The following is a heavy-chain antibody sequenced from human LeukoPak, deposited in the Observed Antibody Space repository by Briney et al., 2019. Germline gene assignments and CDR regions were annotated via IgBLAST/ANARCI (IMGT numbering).Heavy chain of an antibody. CDR2: IKQDGSEK. CDR1: GFTFGTYW. CDR3: ARDIAASGV. J-gene: IGHJ4*02. D-gene: IGHD6-13*01. Sequence: PGGSLRLSCAASGFTFGTYWMSWVRQAPGKGLECVANIKQDGSEKYYVDSVKGRFTISRDNAKNSLYLQMNSLRAEDTAVYYCARDIAASGVWGQGTLVTVSS. V-gene: IGHV3-7*01.